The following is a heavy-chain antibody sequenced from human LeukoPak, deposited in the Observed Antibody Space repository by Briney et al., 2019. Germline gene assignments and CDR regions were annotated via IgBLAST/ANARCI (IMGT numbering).Heavy chain of an antibody. CDR1: GYTFTSYD. Sequence: PSEKVSCKASGYTFTSYDINWGRHATGPGLEWMGWMNTNSSDTAYAQKFPGRVTITRNTSISTAYMELSSLRSEDTAVYYCARGYIAGNDFWSGDYAWASASYYYYYMDVWGKGTTVTVSS. D-gene: IGHD3-3*01. J-gene: IGHJ6*03. CDR3: ARGYIAGNDFWSGDYAWASASYYYYYMDV. V-gene: IGHV1-8*03. CDR2: MNTNSSDT.